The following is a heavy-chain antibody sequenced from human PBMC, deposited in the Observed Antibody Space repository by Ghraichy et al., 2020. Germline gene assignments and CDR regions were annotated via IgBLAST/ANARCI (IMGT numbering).Heavy chain of an antibody. CDR2: MNPISGNT. Sequence: ASVKVSCKASGYIFSSSVTTWLRLAPGQGLEWIGWMNPISGNTGYAQKFRGRVSMTSDTSENTAYMELSSLTSEDTAIYYCARAIRNQLLSDPWGQGTLVTVSS. J-gene: IGHJ5*02. D-gene: IGHD2-2*01. V-gene: IGHV1-8*01. CDR3: ARAIRNQLLSDP. CDR1: GYIFSSSV.